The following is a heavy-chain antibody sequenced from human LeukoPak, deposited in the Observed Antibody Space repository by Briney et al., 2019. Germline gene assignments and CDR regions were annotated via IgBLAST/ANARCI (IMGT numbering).Heavy chain of an antibody. V-gene: IGHV3-48*02. CDR3: AREGVVSIPPRSYGMDV. Sequence: TGGSLRLSCAASGFTFSSYSMNWVRQAPGKGLEWVSYISSSSSTIYYADSVKGRFTISRDNAKNSLYLQMNSLRDEDTAVYYCAREGVVSIPPRSYGMDVWGQGTTVTVSS. CDR1: GFTFSSYS. D-gene: IGHD2-15*01. CDR2: ISSSSSTI. J-gene: IGHJ6*02.